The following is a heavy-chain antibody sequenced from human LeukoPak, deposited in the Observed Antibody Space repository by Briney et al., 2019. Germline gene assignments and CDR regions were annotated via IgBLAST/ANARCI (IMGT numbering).Heavy chain of an antibody. CDR3: AKRLGSSSSPPDYYYYGMDV. J-gene: IGHJ6*02. D-gene: IGHD6-6*01. CDR2: ISGSGGST. Sequence: GGSLRLSCAASGFTFNSYSMSWVRQAPGKGLEWVSAISGSGGSTYYADSVKGRFTISRDNSKNTLYLQMNSLRAEDTAVYYCAKRLGSSSSPPDYYYYGMDVWGQGTTVTVSS. V-gene: IGHV3-23*01. CDR1: GFTFNSYS.